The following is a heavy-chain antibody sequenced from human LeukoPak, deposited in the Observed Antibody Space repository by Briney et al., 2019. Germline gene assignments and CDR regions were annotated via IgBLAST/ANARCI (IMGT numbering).Heavy chain of an antibody. J-gene: IGHJ6*04. D-gene: IGHD3-16*02. CDR3: ARDSLPRSLIYYYYGMDV. CDR1: GGTFSSYA. Sequence: GASVKVSCKASGGTFSSYATSWVRQAPGQGLEWMGGIIPIFGTANYAQKFQGRVTITADKSTSTAYMELSSLRSEDTAVYYCARDSLPRSLIYYYYGMDVWGKGTTVTVSS. V-gene: IGHV1-69*06. CDR2: IIPIFGTA.